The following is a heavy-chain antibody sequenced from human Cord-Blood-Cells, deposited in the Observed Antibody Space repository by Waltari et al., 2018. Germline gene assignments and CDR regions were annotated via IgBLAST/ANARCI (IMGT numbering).Heavy chain of an antibody. D-gene: IGHD3-9*01. J-gene: IGHJ6*02. Sequence: QVQLQESGPGLVKPSGTLSLTCAVSGGSISSSNWWSWVRQPPGKGLEWIGEIYHSGSTTYNPSLKSRVTISVDKSKNQFSLKLGSVTAADTAVYYCARVWEYYAILTGSPSYYYYGMDVWGQGTTVTVSS. CDR3: ARVWEYYAILTGSPSYYYYGMDV. CDR1: GGSISSSNW. CDR2: IYHSGST. V-gene: IGHV4-4*02.